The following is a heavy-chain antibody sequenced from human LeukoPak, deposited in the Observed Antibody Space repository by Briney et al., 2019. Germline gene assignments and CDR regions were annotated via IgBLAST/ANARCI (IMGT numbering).Heavy chain of an antibody. CDR1: GGSISSSNW. CDR2: IYHSGST. V-gene: IGHV4-4*02. D-gene: IGHD5-18*01. CDR3: AGAPDGGYSYGLFDY. J-gene: IGHJ4*02. Sequence: SETLSLTCAVSGGSISSSNWWSWVRQPPGKGLEWIGEIYHSGSTNYNPSLKSRVTISVDKSKNQFSLKLSSVTAADTAVYYCAGAPDGGYSYGLFDYWGQGTLVTVSS.